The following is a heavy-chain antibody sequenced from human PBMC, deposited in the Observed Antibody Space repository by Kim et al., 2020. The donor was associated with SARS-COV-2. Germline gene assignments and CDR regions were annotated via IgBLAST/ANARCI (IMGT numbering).Heavy chain of an antibody. CDR2: IWYDGSNK. CDR3: ARDVWQRVTYNFYGMDV. Sequence: GGSLRLSCAASGFTFSNYGMHWVRQAPGKGLEWVAVIWYDGSNKYYGDSVKGRFTISRDNSKNTLYLQMNTLRAEDTAVYFCARDVWQRVTYNFYGMDVWGQGTTVTVSS. D-gene: IGHD6-6*01. J-gene: IGHJ6*02. CDR1: GFTFSNYG. V-gene: IGHV3-33*01.